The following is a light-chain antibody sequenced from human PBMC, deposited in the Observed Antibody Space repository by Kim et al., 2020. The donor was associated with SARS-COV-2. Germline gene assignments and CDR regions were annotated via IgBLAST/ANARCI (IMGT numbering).Light chain of an antibody. Sequence: EVVMTQSPATLSVSPGERATLSCRASQSIGSTLAWYHQKTGQPPRLLIYDASTRATGIPARFSGSGSGTEFALTISSLQSEDFAVYYCQEYNDRPPRYTFGQGTKLEI. CDR1: QSIGST. V-gene: IGKV3-15*01. CDR2: DAS. J-gene: IGKJ2*01. CDR3: QEYNDRPPRYT.